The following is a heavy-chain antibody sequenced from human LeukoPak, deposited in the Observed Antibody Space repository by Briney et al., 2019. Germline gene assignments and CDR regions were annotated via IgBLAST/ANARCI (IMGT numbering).Heavy chain of an antibody. J-gene: IGHJ4*02. D-gene: IGHD3-22*01. Sequence: SETLSLTCTVSGGSISSYYWSWIRQPPGKGLEWNGYIYTSGSTNYNPSLKSRVTISVDTSKNQFSLKLSSVTAADTAVYYCARHYHYYDSAYYFDYWGQGTLVTVSS. CDR3: ARHYHYYDSAYYFDY. CDR1: GGSISSYY. CDR2: IYTSGST. V-gene: IGHV4-4*09.